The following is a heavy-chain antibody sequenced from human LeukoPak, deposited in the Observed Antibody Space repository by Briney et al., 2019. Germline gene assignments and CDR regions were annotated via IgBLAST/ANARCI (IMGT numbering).Heavy chain of an antibody. V-gene: IGHV3-64*01. CDR1: GFSFSSYA. CDR3: ARSNGGNSGGTFWY. D-gene: IGHD4-23*01. Sequence: PGGSLRLSCAASGFSFSSYAMHWVRQAPGKGLEFVSTISSNSRITYYGNSVKGRFTISRDNSKNTLYLQMGSLRAEDMAVYYCARSNGGNSGGTFWYWGQGTLVTVSS. J-gene: IGHJ4*02. CDR2: ISSNSRIT.